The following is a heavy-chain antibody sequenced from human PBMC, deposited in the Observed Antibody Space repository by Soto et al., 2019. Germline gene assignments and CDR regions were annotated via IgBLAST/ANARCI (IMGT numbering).Heavy chain of an antibody. CDR2: IYPGDSDT. J-gene: IGHJ6*02. V-gene: IGHV5-51*01. CDR1: GYTFTNYW. Sequence: GDSLKISCKGSGYTFTNYWIGWVRQMPGKGLEWMGIIYPGDSDTKYNPSFQGQVTISADKSITTTYLQWSSLKASDTAIYYCAASIFYYGMDVRGQGTTVTVSS. CDR3: AASIFYYGMDV.